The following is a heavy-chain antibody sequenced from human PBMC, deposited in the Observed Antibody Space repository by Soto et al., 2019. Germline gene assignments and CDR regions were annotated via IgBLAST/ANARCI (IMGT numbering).Heavy chain of an antibody. CDR3: ARFMTYYYDSSGYYASD. J-gene: IGHJ4*02. CDR1: GYTFTSYG. V-gene: IGHV1-18*01. D-gene: IGHD3-22*01. CDR2: ISAYNGNT. Sequence: QVQLVQSGAEVKKPGASVKVSCKASGYTFTSYGISWVRQAPGQGLEWMGRISAYNGNTNYAQKLQGRVTMTTDTSTSTAYMERRSLRSDDTAVYYCARFMTYYYDSSGYYASDWGQGTLVTVSS.